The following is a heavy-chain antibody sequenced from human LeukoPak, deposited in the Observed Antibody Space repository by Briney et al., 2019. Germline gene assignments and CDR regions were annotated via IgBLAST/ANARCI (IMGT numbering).Heavy chain of an antibody. CDR2: MNPNSGNT. V-gene: IGHV1-8*01. J-gene: IGHJ4*02. CDR3: ASDSSGYYRVHFGY. D-gene: IGHD3-22*01. Sequence: ASVKVPCKASGYTFTSYDINWVRQATGQGLEWMGWMNPNSGNTGYAQKFQGRVTMTRNTSISTAYMELSSLRSEDTAVYYCASDSSGYYRVHFGYWGQGTLVTVSS. CDR1: GYTFTSYD.